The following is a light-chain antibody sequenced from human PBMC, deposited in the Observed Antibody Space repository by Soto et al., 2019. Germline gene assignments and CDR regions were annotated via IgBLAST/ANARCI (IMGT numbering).Light chain of an antibody. V-gene: IGKV3-20*01. J-gene: IGKJ1*01. Sequence: EIVLTQSPGTLSLSPRERATLSCRASQSVNDNYLAWYQHKPGQAHRLLIYGASSRAPGLPDRFSGSGSGTDFTLTISRLEPEDFAIYYCQQYAASPRTFGQGTQVEVK. CDR2: GAS. CDR3: QQYAASPRT. CDR1: QSVNDNY.